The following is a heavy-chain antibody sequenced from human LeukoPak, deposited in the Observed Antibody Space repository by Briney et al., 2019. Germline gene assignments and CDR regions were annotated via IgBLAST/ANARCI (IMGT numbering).Heavy chain of an antibody. CDR1: GGSISISSYY. CDR3: ARHWLRGATKPGYMDV. CDR2: IYYSGST. D-gene: IGHD1-26*01. J-gene: IGHJ6*03. Sequence: RPSETLSLTCTVSGGSISISSYYWGWIRQPPGKGLEWIGTIYYSGSTYYSPSLKSRVTISVDTSKTQFSLKLSSVTAADTAVYYCARHWLRGATKPGYMDVWGKGTTVTVSS. V-gene: IGHV4-39*01.